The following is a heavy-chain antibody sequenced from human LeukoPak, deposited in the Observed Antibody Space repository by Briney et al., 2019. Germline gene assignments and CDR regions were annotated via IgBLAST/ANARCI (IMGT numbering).Heavy chain of an antibody. CDR1: GGSISSYY. D-gene: IGHD5-12*01. CDR2: IYYSGST. CDR3: ARAGYVHLYYYYGMDV. J-gene: IGHJ6*02. V-gene: IGHV4-59*01. Sequence: SETLSLTCTVSGGSISSYYWSWIRQPPGKGLEWIGYIYYSGSTNYNPSLKSRVTISVDTSKNQFSLKLSSVTAADTAVYYCARAGYVHLYYYYGMDVWGQGTTVTVPS.